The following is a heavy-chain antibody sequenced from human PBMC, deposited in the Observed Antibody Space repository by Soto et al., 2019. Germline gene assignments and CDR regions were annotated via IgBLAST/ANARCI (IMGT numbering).Heavy chain of an antibody. CDR1: GYPFTNYY. J-gene: IGHJ4*02. Sequence: QVQLVQSGAEVKKPGASVKVSCRASGYPFTNYYIHWVRQAPGQGLEYMGVINPNGGSTNYPQKFQGRVTMARDTSTSTVYMELSSLRAEDAAVYYCVRAESERRFTGCSYYFDYWGQGTLVTVSS. V-gene: IGHV1-46*03. CDR3: VRAESERRFTGCSYYFDY. CDR2: INPNGGST. D-gene: IGHD2-2*01.